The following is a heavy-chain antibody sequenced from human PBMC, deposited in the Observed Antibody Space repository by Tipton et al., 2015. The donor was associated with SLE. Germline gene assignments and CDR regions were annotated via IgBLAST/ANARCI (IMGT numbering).Heavy chain of an antibody. J-gene: IGHJ4*02. V-gene: IGHV3-74*01. CDR3: AKEGGSGDYFFDY. D-gene: IGHD3-16*01. CDR2: IDPDGSRT. CDR1: SFTFSSYW. Sequence: SLRLSCTASSFTFSSYWMHWVRQVPGKGLVWVSEIDPDGSRTNYADYVEGRFTISRDNAKNSLYLQMNSLRPEDTALYYCAKEGGSGDYFFDYWGQGTLVTVSS.